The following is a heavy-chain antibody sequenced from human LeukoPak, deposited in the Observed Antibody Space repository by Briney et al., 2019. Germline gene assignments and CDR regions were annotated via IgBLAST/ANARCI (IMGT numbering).Heavy chain of an antibody. CDR2: ISWNSGSI. CDR1: GFTFDDYA. Sequence: GRSLRLSCAASGFTFDDYAMHWVRQAPGKGLEWVSGISWNSGSIGYADSVKGRFTISRDNAKNSLYLQMNSLRAEDTALYCCAKDCSGGSCYPLWGQGTLVTVSS. CDR3: AKDCSGGSCYPL. V-gene: IGHV3-9*01. D-gene: IGHD2-15*01. J-gene: IGHJ4*02.